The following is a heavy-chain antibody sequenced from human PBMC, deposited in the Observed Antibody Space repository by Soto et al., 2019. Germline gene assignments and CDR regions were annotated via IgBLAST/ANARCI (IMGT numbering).Heavy chain of an antibody. CDR2: INSDGSVS. J-gene: IGHJ6*03. CDR1: GFTFSNYW. CDR3: ARGDCVGGTCYSLAGSFYYCMDV. V-gene: IGHV3-74*02. Sequence: EVQLVESGGGLVQPGGSLRLSCAASGFTFSNYWMYWVRQAPGKGLEWVSRINSDGSVSSYADSVKGRLTISRDNVKNTLYLQMDSLRAEDTALYWCARGDCVGGTCYSLAGSFYYCMDVWGKGTTVTVFS. D-gene: IGHD2-15*01.